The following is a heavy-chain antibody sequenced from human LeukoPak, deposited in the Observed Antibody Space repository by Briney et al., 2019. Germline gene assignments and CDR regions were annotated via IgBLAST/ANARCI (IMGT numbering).Heavy chain of an antibody. CDR1: GGSISSHY. Sequence: SETLSLTCTVSGGSISSHYWSWIRQPAGKGLEWIGRIYTSGSTNYNPSLKSRVTMSVDTSKNQFSLKLSSVTAADTAVYYCARDPIYSNPTVYYYYGMDVWGQGTTVTVSS. D-gene: IGHD4-11*01. CDR3: ARDPIYSNPTVYYYYGMDV. V-gene: IGHV4-4*07. CDR2: IYTSGST. J-gene: IGHJ6*02.